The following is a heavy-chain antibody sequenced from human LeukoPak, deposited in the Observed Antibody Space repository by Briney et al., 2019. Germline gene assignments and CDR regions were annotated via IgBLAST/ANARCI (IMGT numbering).Heavy chain of an antibody. Sequence: ASVKVSCKASGGTFSSYAISWVRQAPGQGLEWMGRIIPILGIANYAQKFQGRVTITADKSTSTAYMELSSLRSEDTAVYYCARDRVGVRYYDILTGPYYYGMDVWGQGTMVTVSS. CDR2: IIPILGIA. J-gene: IGHJ6*02. V-gene: IGHV1-69*04. D-gene: IGHD3-9*01. CDR3: ARDRVGVRYYDILTGPYYYGMDV. CDR1: GGTFSSYA.